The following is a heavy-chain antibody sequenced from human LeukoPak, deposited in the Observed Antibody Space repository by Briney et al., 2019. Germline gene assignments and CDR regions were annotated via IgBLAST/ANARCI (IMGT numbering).Heavy chain of an antibody. J-gene: IGHJ4*02. Sequence: PSETLSLTCTVSGGSISSYYWSWIRQPPGKGLEWIGYIYTSGSTNYNPSLKSRVTISVDTSKNQFPLKLSSVTAADTAVYYCAGHGGYYSDYFDYWGQGTLVTVSS. D-gene: IGHD3-22*01. V-gene: IGHV4-4*09. CDR2: IYTSGST. CDR3: AGHGGYYSDYFDY. CDR1: GGSISSYY.